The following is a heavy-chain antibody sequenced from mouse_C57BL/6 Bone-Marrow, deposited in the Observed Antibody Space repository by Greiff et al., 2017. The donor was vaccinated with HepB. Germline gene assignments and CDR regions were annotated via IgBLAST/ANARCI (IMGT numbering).Heavy chain of an antibody. CDR2: ISSGSSTI. CDR3: ARGSLAWFAY. V-gene: IGHV5-17*01. D-gene: IGHD6-1*01. J-gene: IGHJ3*01. Sequence: EVQVVESGGGLVKPGGSLKLSCAASGFTFSDYGMHWVRQAPEKGLEWVAYISSGSSTIYYADTVKGRFTISRDNAKNTLFLQMTSLRSEDTAMYYCARGSLAWFAYWGQGTLVTVSA. CDR1: GFTFSDYG.